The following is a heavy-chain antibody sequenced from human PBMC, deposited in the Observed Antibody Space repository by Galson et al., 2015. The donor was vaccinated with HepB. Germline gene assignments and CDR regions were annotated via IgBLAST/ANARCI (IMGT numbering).Heavy chain of an antibody. CDR2: IKQDGSEK. J-gene: IGHJ2*01. D-gene: IGHD3-10*01. CDR3: ARYNPRGFDV. Sequence: SLRLSCAASGFTFSNYWMSWVRQAPGKGLEWVANIKQDGSEKYYVDSVKGRFTISRDNAKNSLYLHMTSLTPGDTAMYYCARYNPRGFDVWGRGTLVTV. V-gene: IGHV3-7*03. CDR1: GFTFSNYW.